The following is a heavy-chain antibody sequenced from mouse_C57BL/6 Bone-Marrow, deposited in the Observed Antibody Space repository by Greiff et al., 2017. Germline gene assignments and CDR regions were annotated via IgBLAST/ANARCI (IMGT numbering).Heavy chain of an antibody. D-gene: IGHD1-1*01. V-gene: IGHV5-4*03. CDR1: GFTFSSYA. J-gene: IGHJ2*01. Sequence: EVMLVESGGGLVKPGGSLKLSCAASGFTFSSYAMSWVRQTPEKRLEWVATISDGGSYTYYPDNVKGRFTISRDNAKNNLYLQMSHMKSEDTAMYCCAREGSSSFFDYWGHGTTLTVSS. CDR2: ISDGGSYT. CDR3: AREGSSSFFDY.